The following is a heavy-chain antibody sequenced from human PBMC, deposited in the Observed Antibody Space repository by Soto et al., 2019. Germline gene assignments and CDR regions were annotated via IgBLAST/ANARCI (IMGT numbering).Heavy chain of an antibody. J-gene: IGHJ4*02. Sequence: KPGGSLRLSCTASGFTFGDYAMSWFRQAPGKGLEWVGSIRSKAYGGTTEYAASVKGRFTISRDDSKSIAYLQMTSMKTEDTAVYYCTPLFPTYSGSPSVDYWRQRTLVTVSS. CDR3: TPLFPTYSGSPSVDY. CDR2: IRSKAYGGTT. D-gene: IGHD1-26*01. CDR1: GFTFGDYA. V-gene: IGHV3-49*05.